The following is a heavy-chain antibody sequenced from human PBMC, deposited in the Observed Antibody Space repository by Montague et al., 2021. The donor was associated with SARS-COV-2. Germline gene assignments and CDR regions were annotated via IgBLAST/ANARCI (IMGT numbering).Heavy chain of an antibody. V-gene: IGHV2-70*11. CDR3: ARTSPYSGSYKEFDY. J-gene: IGHJ4*02. CDR1: GFSLKTPGMC. Sequence: PALVKPTQTVTLTCTFSGFSLKTPGMCVSWIRQPPGKALEWLARIDWDGDKDFSTSLKTRLTVSRDTSKNQVVLTMTNMDPGDTATYYCARTSPYSGSYKEFDYWGQEVLVTVSS. D-gene: IGHD1-26*01. CDR2: IDWDGDK.